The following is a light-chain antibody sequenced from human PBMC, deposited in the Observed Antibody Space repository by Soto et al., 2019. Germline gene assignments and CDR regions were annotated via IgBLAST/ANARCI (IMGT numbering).Light chain of an antibody. V-gene: IGKV3-11*01. J-gene: IGKJ1*01. CDR1: QSVNNN. CDR3: QQRSNWPWT. CDR2: SAS. Sequence: EIVMTQSPVTLSVSPGERSTLSCTASQSVNNNVAWYQQKPGHTPRLLIYSASIGATGTPARFSGSGSGTDFTLTISSLEPEDFAVYYCQQRSNWPWTFGQGTTVDIK.